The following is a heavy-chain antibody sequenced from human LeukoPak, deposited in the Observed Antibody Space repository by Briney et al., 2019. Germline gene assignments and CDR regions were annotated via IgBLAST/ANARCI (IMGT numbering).Heavy chain of an antibody. D-gene: IGHD6-13*01. CDR2: ISGSDGST. CDR1: GFTFSSYA. Sequence: GGSLRLSCAASGFTFSSYAMSWVRQAPGKGLEWVSAISGSDGSTYYADSVKGRFTISRDNSKNTPYLQMNSLRAEDTAVYYCAKDRIAAAGGDYWGQGTLVTVSS. V-gene: IGHV3-23*01. CDR3: AKDRIAAAGGDY. J-gene: IGHJ4*02.